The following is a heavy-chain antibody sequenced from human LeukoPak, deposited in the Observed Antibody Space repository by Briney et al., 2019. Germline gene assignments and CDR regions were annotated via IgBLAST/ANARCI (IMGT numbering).Heavy chain of an antibody. CDR3: ARAPHSYGYSFDY. J-gene: IGHJ4*02. D-gene: IGHD5-18*01. Sequence: QPGGSLRLSCTVSGFTFSSYDMNWVRQAPGKGLEWVSYIKSSGSSIYYADSVKGRFTISRDNAKNSLYLQMNSLRAEDTAVYYCARAPHSYGYSFDYWGQGTLVTVSS. V-gene: IGHV3-48*03. CDR2: IKSSGSSI. CDR1: GFTFSSYD.